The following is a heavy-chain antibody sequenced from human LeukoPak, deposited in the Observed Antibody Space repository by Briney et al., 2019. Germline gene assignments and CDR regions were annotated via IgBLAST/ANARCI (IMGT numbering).Heavy chain of an antibody. V-gene: IGHV3-30*02. CDR3: AKGYDTRH. CDR1: GFTFSTYG. D-gene: IGHD3-9*01. CDR2: IRLDGVTT. J-gene: IGHJ1*01. Sequence: GGSLRLSCAASGFTFSTYGMHWVRQAPGKGLEWVAFIRLDGVTTYHADSVKGRFTISRDNSKNTLYLQMNSLRTEDTAMYYCAKGYDTRHWDQGTLVIVSS.